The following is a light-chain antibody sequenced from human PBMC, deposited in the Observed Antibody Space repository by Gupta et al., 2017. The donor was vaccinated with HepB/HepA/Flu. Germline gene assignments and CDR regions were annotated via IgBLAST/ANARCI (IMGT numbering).Light chain of an antibody. CDR3: GAWDGSLNGWV. V-gene: IGLV1-44*01. Sequence: QSVLTQPPSASGTPGQRVTISCSGSSANIGKNTVNWFQQLPGTAPKLLIYRNDKRPSGVPDRFSGSKSGTSASLAISGLQAEDEADYYCGAWDGSLNGWVFGGGTKLTVL. CDR1: SANIGKNT. CDR2: RND. J-gene: IGLJ3*02.